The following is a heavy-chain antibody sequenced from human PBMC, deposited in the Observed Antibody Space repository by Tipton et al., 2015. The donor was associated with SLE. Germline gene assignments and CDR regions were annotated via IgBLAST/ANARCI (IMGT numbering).Heavy chain of an antibody. CDR1: GFTFDDYA. J-gene: IGHJ4*02. Sequence: SLRLSCAASGFTFDDYAMHWVRQVPGKGLEWVSGISWNSGSIGYADSVKGRFTISRDNDKNSLYLQMNSLRGEDTALYYCAKEQSQIIAAAGTCFDYWGQRTLVTVSS. CDR2: ISWNSGSI. V-gene: IGHV3-9*01. CDR3: AKEQSQIIAAAGTCFDY. D-gene: IGHD6-13*01.